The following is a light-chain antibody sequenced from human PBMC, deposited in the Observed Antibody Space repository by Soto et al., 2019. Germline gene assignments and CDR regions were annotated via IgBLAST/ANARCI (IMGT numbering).Light chain of an antibody. CDR1: QYINTR. CDR2: QTS. CDR3: QQRSNWPPLIS. Sequence: EIVLTHSPATLSSFPFYIVTLSFRSSQYINTRLAWYQHRPGQAPRLLIYQTSIRAAGIPARFSASGSGTDFTLTISDVQPEDFALYYCQQRSNWPPLISFGQGTRLEIK. J-gene: IGKJ5*01. V-gene: IGKV3-11*01.